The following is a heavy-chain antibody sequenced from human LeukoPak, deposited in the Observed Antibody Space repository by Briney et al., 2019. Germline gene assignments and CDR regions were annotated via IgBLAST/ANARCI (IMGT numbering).Heavy chain of an antibody. Sequence: GGSLRLSCAASGFTVSSNYMSWVRQAPGKGLEWVSVIYSGGSRYYADSVKGRFTTSRDNSKNTLYLQINTLRAEDTAVYYCARGARGSYYNDGNYWGQGTLVTVSS. CDR1: GFTVSSNY. V-gene: IGHV3-53*01. D-gene: IGHD3-10*01. CDR2: IYSGGSR. J-gene: IGHJ4*02. CDR3: ARGARGSYYNDGNY.